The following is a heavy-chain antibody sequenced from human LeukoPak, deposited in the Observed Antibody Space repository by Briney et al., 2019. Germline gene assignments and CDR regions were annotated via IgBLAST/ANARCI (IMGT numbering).Heavy chain of an antibody. CDR1: GFIFSSYA. J-gene: IGHJ6*02. CDR2: ISGSGGST. D-gene: IGHD3-3*01. CDR3: AKGVVLRFLEWSYPYYGMDV. Sequence: GGSLRLSCAASGFIFSSYAMSWVRQAPGKGLEWVSAISGSGGSTYYADSVKGRFTISRDNSKNTLYLQMNSLRAEDTAVYYCAKGVVLRFLEWSYPYYGMDVWGQGTTVTVSS. V-gene: IGHV3-23*01.